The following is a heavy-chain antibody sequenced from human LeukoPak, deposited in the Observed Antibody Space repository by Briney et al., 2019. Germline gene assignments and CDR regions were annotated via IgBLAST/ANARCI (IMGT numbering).Heavy chain of an antibody. CDR3: ARDRIAVAGPETFDY. J-gene: IGHJ4*02. CDR1: GYTFTIYY. D-gene: IGHD6-19*01. V-gene: IGHV1-46*01. CDR2: INPSGGST. Sequence: ASVTVSCKASGYTFTIYYMHWVRQAPGQGLEWMGIINPSGGSTSYAQKFQGRVTMTRDTSTSTVYMELSSLRSEDTAVYYCARDRIAVAGPETFDYWGQGTLVTVSS.